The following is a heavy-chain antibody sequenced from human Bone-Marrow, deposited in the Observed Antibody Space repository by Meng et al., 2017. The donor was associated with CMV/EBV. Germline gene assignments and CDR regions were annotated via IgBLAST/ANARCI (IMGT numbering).Heavy chain of an antibody. CDR1: GYTFTSYD. V-gene: IGHV1-8*01. J-gene: IGHJ6*02. D-gene: IGHD6-13*01. CDR3: ARDAIVAAGRHYYYGMDV. Sequence: ASVKVSCKASGYTFTSYDINWVRQATGQGLEWMGWMNPNSGNTGYAQKFQGRVTMTRNTSISTAYMELSSLRSEDTAVYYCARDAIVAAGRHYYYGMDVWVQGTTVTVSS. CDR2: MNPNSGNT.